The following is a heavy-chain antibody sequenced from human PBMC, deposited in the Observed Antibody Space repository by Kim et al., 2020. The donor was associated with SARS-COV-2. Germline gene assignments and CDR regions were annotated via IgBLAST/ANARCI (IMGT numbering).Heavy chain of an antibody. CDR3: MRKSRDGSNHYFDL. J-gene: IGHJ2*01. CDR1: GFTFSSYD. D-gene: IGHD2-2*01. CDR2: IGTIGNS. V-gene: IGHV3-13*01. Sequence: GGSLRLSCAASGFTFSSYDMHWVRQATGKGLEWVSSIGTIGNSYYPGSVKGRFTISRDNARNSLFLQIDNLRAGDTAVYNCMRKSRDGSNHYFDLWGRGTLVTVSS.